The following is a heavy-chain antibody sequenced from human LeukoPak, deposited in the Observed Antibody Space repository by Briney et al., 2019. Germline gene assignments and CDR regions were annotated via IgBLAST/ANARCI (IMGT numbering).Heavy chain of an antibody. V-gene: IGHV4-61*02. Sequence: SETLSLTCTVSGGSISSGSYYWSWIRQPAGKGLEWIGRIYTSGSTNYNPSLKSRVTISVDTSKNQFSLKLSSVTAADTAVYYCARASYSYDINGWVPFDYWGQGILVTVSS. CDR1: GGSISSGSYY. J-gene: IGHJ4*02. CDR3: ARASYSYDINGWVPFDY. CDR2: IYTSGST. D-gene: IGHD3-22*01.